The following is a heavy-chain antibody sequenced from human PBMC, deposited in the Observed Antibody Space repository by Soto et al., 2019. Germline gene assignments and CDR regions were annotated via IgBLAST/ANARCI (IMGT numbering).Heavy chain of an antibody. D-gene: IGHD3-22*01. J-gene: IGHJ6*02. CDR1: GGTFSSYT. CDR3: AGEVVSRGMDV. Sequence: SLKVSCKASGGTFSSYTISWVRQAPGQGLEWMGRMIPILGIANYAQKFQGRVTITADKSTSTAYMELSSLRSEDPAVYYCAGEVVSRGMDVWGQGTTVTVSS. V-gene: IGHV1-69*04. CDR2: MIPILGIA.